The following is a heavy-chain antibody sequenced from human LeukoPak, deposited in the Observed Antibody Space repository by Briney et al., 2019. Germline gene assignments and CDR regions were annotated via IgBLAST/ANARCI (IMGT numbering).Heavy chain of an antibody. CDR3: ARVPPYCSSTSCWDDAFDI. CDR2: IIPIFGTA. J-gene: IGHJ3*02. CDR1: GDTFSNYA. Sequence: ASVKVSCKASGDTFSNYAINWVRQAPGQGLEWMGGIIPIFGTANYAQKFQGRVTITTDESTSTAYMELSSLRSEDTAVYYCARVPPYCSSTSCWDDAFDIWGQGTMVTVSS. D-gene: IGHD2-2*01. V-gene: IGHV1-69*05.